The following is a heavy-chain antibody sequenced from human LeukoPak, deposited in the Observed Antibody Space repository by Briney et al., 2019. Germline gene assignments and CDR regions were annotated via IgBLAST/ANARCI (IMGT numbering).Heavy chain of an antibody. CDR3: AKDVQWLRFSHNLDY. D-gene: IGHD5-12*01. CDR1: GFTFSSYV. V-gene: IGHV3-23*01. Sequence: GGSLRLSCAASGFTFSSYVMSWVRQAPGKGLQWVSTISGSGGSTYYADSVKGRFTISRDNSANTLYLQMNSLRAEDTAVYYCAKDVQWLRFSHNLDYWGRGTLVTVSS. CDR2: ISGSGGST. J-gene: IGHJ4*02.